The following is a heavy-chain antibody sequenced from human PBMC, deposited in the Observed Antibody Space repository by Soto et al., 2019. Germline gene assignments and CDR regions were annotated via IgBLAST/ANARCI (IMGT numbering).Heavy chain of an antibody. Sequence: PGGSLRLSCAASRFTFNNYGMHWVRQAPGKGLEWVAVISYDGSNTYYVDSVKGRFTISRDNSKNTLYLQLNSLRAEDTAVYYCVKDGGALAGAYYDMDVWGQGTTVTVSS. D-gene: IGHD6-19*01. V-gene: IGHV3-30*18. J-gene: IGHJ6*02. CDR3: VKDGGALAGAYYDMDV. CDR2: ISYDGSNT. CDR1: RFTFNNYG.